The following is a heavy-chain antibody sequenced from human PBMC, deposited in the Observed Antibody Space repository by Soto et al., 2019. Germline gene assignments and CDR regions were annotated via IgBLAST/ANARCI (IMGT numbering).Heavy chain of an antibody. Sequence: GGSLRLSCTVSGFNFANYALTWVRQAPGKGLEWVGFIRGETNGGTADYAAPLKGRITISRDDSKSIAYLEINSLQTEDTAVYYCTRYYYESSGYYVYWGQGTLVTVSS. CDR1: GFNFANYA. V-gene: IGHV3-49*04. D-gene: IGHD3-22*01. CDR3: TRYYYESSGYYVY. CDR2: IRGETNGGTA. J-gene: IGHJ4*02.